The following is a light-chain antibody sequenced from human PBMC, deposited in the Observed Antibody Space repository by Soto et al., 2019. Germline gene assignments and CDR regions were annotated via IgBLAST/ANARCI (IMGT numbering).Light chain of an antibody. CDR1: QSLNIW. CDR2: QAS. J-gene: IGKJ1*01. V-gene: IGKV1-5*03. Sequence: GDRVTITCRASQSLNIWLAWYPQKPGRAPKLLIYQASTLESGVPSRFSGSGAGSECTRTISSLQPDDVETDYCQHYNSYSEAFGQGTKVDIK. CDR3: QHYNSYSEA.